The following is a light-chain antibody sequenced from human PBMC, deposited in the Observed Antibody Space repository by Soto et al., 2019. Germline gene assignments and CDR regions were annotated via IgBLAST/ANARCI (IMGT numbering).Light chain of an antibody. V-gene: IGLV2-14*01. Sequence: QSALTQSPSASGSPGQSVTISCTGTSSDIGGYNSVSWYQQHPGKAPKIMIYEVSNRPSGVSNRFSGSKSGNTASLTISGLQAEDEADYYCSSHTNSNTRIFGGGTKLTVL. CDR3: SSHTNSNTRI. CDR2: EVS. CDR1: SSDIGGYNS. J-gene: IGLJ2*01.